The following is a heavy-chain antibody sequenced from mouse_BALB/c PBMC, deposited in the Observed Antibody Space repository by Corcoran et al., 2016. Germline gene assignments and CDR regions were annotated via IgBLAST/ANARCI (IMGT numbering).Heavy chain of an antibody. CDR3: ARWMAFYAMDY. V-gene: IGHV9-3-1*01. CDR1: GYTFTNYG. J-gene: IGHJ4*01. D-gene: IGHD2-3*01. CDR2: INTYTGEP. Sequence: QIQLVQSGPELKKPGETVKISCKASGYTFTNYGMNWVKQAPGKGLKWMGWINTYTGEPTYADDFKGRFAFSLETSASTAYLQINNLKNEDTATYFCARWMAFYAMDYWGQGTSVTVSS.